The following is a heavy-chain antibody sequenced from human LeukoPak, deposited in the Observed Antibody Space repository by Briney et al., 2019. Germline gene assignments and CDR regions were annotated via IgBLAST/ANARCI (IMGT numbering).Heavy chain of an antibody. CDR2: ISYDGNNK. CDR3: AKLGIGEQESSGYFYATQSPGVDT. V-gene: IGHV3-30*18. Sequence: GGSLRLSCAASGFTFSHHAMHWVRRSPGKGLEWAAVISYDGNNKYYADSVKGRFTISRDNPKNALYLQMNSLRPDDTAAYYCAKLGIGEQESSGYFYATQSPGVDTWGQRTTFIVSS. CDR1: GFTFSHHA. J-gene: IGHJ3*02. D-gene: IGHD3-22*01.